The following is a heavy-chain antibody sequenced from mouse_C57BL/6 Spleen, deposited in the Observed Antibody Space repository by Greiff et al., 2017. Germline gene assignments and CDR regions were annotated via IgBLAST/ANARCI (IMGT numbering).Heavy chain of an antibody. D-gene: IGHD2-10*02. J-gene: IGHJ3*01. V-gene: IGHV1-69*01. CDR1: GYTFTSYW. Sequence: QVQLKQPGAELVMPGASVKLSCKASGYTFTSYWMHWVKQRPGQGLEWIGEIDPSDSYTNYNQKFKGKSTLTVDKSSSTAYMQLSSLTSEDSAVYYCARTGYGNSWFAYWGQGTLVTVSA. CDR2: IDPSDSYT. CDR3: ARTGYGNSWFAY.